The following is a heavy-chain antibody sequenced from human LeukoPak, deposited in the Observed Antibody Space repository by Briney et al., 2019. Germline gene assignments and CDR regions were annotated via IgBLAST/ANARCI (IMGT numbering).Heavy chain of an antibody. Sequence: PGGSLRLSCAASGFTFSRHWMHWVRQGPGKGLEWVSRIKSDGSETQYADSVKGRFTISRDNAHNTLYLQMTSLRPEDTAMYYCTRVICYFDLWGQGALVTASS. CDR1: GFTFSRHW. CDR2: IKSDGSET. J-gene: IGHJ4*02. V-gene: IGHV3-74*01. D-gene: IGHD3/OR15-3a*01. CDR3: TRVICYFDL.